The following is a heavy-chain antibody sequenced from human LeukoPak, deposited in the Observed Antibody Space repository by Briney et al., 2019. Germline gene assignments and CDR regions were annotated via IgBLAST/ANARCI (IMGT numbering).Heavy chain of an antibody. J-gene: IGHJ4*02. D-gene: IGHD6-13*01. CDR3: ARAKAAAGIDYFDY. CDR2: IYYSGGT. Sequence: SETLSLTCTVSGASISDYYWNWIRQPPGKGLEWIGYIYYSGGTNYNPSLKSRVTISVDTSKNQFSLKLSSVTAADTAVYYCARAKAAAGIDYFDYWGQGTLVTVSS. CDR1: GASISDYY. V-gene: IGHV4-59*13.